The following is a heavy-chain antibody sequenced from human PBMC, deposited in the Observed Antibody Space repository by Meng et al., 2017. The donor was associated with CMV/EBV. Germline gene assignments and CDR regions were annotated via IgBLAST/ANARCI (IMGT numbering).Heavy chain of an antibody. V-gene: IGHV4-39*01. D-gene: IGHD3-3*01. J-gene: IGHJ5*02. CDR1: GGSISSSSYY. CDR2: IYYSGST. Sequence: LRLSCTVSGGSISSSSYYWGWIRQPPGKGLEWIGSIYYSGSTYYNPSLKSRVTISVDTSKNQFSLKLSSVTAADTAVYYCARGHGGIFGVVIGGDWFDPWGQGTLVTVSS. CDR3: ARGHGGIFGVVIGGDWFDP.